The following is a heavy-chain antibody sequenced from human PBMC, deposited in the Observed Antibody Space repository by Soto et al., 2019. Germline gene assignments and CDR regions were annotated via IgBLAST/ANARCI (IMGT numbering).Heavy chain of an antibody. CDR2: IYHSGST. CDR1: GGSINSGDYA. Sequence: QLQLQESGSGLVKPSQTLSLTCGVSGGSINSGDYAWSWIRQPPGKGLEWMGYIYHSGSTYYNPSLKSRVTILVERSKNHFSLKLSSVTAADTAVYYCAGIRIAAAGGGLDVWGQGTTVTVSS. J-gene: IGHJ6*02. V-gene: IGHV4-30-2*01. CDR3: AGIRIAAAGGGLDV. D-gene: IGHD6-13*01.